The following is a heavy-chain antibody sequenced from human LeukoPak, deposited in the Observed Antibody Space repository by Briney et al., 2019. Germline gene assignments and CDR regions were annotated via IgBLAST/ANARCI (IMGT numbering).Heavy chain of an antibody. D-gene: IGHD3-10*01. CDR3: ARDRGFGELFRGYFDY. V-gene: IGHV4-59*01. CDR1: GGSISSYY. J-gene: IGHJ4*02. Sequence: PSETLSLTCTVSGGSISSYYWSWIRQPPGKGLEWIGYIYYSGSTNYNPSLKSRVTISVDTSKNQFSLKLSSVTAADTAVYYCARDRGFGELFRGYFDYWVQGTLVTASS. CDR2: IYYSGST.